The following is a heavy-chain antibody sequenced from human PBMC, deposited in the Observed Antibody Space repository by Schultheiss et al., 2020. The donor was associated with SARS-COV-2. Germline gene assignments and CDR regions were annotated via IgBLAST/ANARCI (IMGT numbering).Heavy chain of an antibody. CDR2: IFYSGSA. J-gene: IGHJ4*02. CDR1: GGSFSGYY. Sequence: SETLSLTCAVYGGSFSGYYWGWIRQPPGKGLEWIGYIFYSGSATYNPSLKSRVTISVDTSKNQFSLKLSSVTAADTAVYYCARVAFVAAAGIDYWGQGTLVTVSS. CDR3: ARVAFVAAAGIDY. V-gene: IGHV4-34*12. D-gene: IGHD6-13*01.